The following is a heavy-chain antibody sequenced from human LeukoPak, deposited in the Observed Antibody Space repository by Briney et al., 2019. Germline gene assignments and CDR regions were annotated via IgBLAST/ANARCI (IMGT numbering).Heavy chain of an antibody. J-gene: IGHJ4*02. CDR1: GGTFSSYA. Sequence: SVKVSCKASGGTFSSYAISWVRQAPGQGLEWMGGIIPIFGTANYAQKFQGRVTITADKSTGTAYMELGSLRSEDTAVYYCARVDTAMGSDYWGQGTLVTVSS. CDR2: IIPIFGTA. CDR3: ARVDTAMGSDY. D-gene: IGHD5-18*01. V-gene: IGHV1-69*06.